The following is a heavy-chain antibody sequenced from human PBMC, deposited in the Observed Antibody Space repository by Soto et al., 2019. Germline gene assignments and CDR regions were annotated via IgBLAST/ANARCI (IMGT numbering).Heavy chain of an antibody. CDR1: GFSLRTTGVG. CDR3: AHRRHYGDIDN. V-gene: IGHV2-5*02. J-gene: IGHJ4*02. CDR2: IFLDDDK. Sequence: QITLKESGPTLVKPTQTLTLTCTFSGFSLRTTGVGVGWIRQPPGKALEWLGLIFLDDDKSYNPSLKSRLTITKDTTKTQVVLTITIMDPVDTATYYCAHRRHYGDIDNWGQGTLVTVSS. D-gene: IGHD4-17*01.